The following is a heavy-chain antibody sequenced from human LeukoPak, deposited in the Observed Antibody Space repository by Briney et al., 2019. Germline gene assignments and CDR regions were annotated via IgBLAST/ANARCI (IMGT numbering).Heavy chain of an antibody. CDR1: GFTFSTYS. Sequence: GGSLRLSCVVSGFTFSTYSMNWVRQAPGKGLEWVSPISSTTSYILYADSLKGRFTISRDNAKNSLYLQMNSLRAEDTAVYYCARAPGYCSGSKCYYYFDYWGRGTLVTVSS. D-gene: IGHD2-2*01. CDR2: ISSTTSYI. J-gene: IGHJ4*02. CDR3: ARAPGYCSGSKCYYYFDY. V-gene: IGHV3-21*01.